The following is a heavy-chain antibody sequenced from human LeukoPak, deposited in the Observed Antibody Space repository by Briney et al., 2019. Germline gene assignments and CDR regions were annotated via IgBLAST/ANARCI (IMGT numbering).Heavy chain of an antibody. CDR1: GGSFSGYY. V-gene: IGHV4-34*01. J-gene: IGHJ4*02. D-gene: IGHD3-10*01. CDR3: ARGRITMVRGGNVIDY. CDR2: INHSGST. Sequence: SETLSLTCAVYGGSFSGYYWSWIRQPPGKGLEWIGEINHSGSTNYNPSLKSRVTISVDTSKNQFSLKLSSVTAADTAVYYCARGRITMVRGGNVIDYWGQGTLATVSS.